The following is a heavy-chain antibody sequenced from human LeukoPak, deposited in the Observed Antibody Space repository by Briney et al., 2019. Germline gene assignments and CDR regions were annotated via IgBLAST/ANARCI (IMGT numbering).Heavy chain of an antibody. Sequence: PSETLSLTCTVSGYSISSGYYWGWIRQPPGKGLEWIGSIYHSGSTYYNPSLKSRVTISVDTSKNQFSLKLSSVTAADTAVYYCARDGIAARPPTALFDYWGQGTLVTVSS. CDR1: GYSISSGYY. J-gene: IGHJ4*02. D-gene: IGHD6-6*01. CDR3: ARDGIAARPPTALFDY. V-gene: IGHV4-38-2*02. CDR2: IYHSGST.